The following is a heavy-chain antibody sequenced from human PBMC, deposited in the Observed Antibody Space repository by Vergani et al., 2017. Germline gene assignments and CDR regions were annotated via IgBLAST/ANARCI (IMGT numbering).Heavy chain of an antibody. Sequence: QVQLQESGPGLVKPSQTLALTCTVSGGPISSGDYYWSWIRQPPGKGLEWIGYIYYSGSTYYNPALKSRDTISVDTSKNQFSLKLSSVTAADTAVYYCARVGHYYGLFDPWGQGTLVTVSS. D-gene: IGHD3-10*01. CDR1: GGPISSGDYY. CDR3: ARVGHYYGLFDP. CDR2: IYYSGST. V-gene: IGHV4-30-4*08. J-gene: IGHJ5*02.